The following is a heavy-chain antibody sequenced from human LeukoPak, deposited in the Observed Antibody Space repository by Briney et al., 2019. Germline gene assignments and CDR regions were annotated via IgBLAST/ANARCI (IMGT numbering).Heavy chain of an antibody. D-gene: IGHD5-12*01. V-gene: IGHV1-2*02. Sequence: GASVKVSCKASGYXFTAYYIHWVRQAPGQGLEWMGWINPNSGGTNYAQKFQGRVTMTRDTSISTAYMELSRLRSDDTAVYYCARGRVDIVTTITGSRVYGYWGQGTLVTVSS. CDR1: GYXFTAYY. J-gene: IGHJ4*02. CDR3: ARGRVDIVTTITGSRVYGY. CDR2: INPNSGGT.